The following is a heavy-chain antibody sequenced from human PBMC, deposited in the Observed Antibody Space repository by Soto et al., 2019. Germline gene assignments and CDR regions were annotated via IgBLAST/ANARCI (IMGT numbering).Heavy chain of an antibody. CDR1: GGSISSGGYS. J-gene: IGHJ4*02. Sequence: QLQLQESGSGLVKPSQTLSLTCAVSGGSISSGGYSWSWIRQPPGKGLEWIGYIYHSGSTYYNPFLKSRVPISVDRSKNQCSLKLSSVTAADTAVYYCARAGGLGAVAVDYWGQGTLVTVSS. CDR2: IYHSGST. V-gene: IGHV4-30-2*01. D-gene: IGHD6-19*01. CDR3: ARAGGLGAVAVDY.